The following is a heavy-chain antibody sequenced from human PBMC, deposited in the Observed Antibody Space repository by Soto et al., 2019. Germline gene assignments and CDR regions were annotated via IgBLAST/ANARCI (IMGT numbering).Heavy chain of an antibody. V-gene: IGHV4-39*01. D-gene: IGHD3-3*01. J-gene: IGHJ4*02. CDR1: GCSISSTDYY. Sequence: SETLSLTCTVSGCSISSTDYYWGWIRQPPGKGLEWIGSIYYRGSTYYNPSLKSRATVYIDTSKNQLSLKLSSVTAADTAVYYCARLNIWSGYYDYWGQGTLVTVSS. CDR2: IYYRGST. CDR3: ARLNIWSGYYDY.